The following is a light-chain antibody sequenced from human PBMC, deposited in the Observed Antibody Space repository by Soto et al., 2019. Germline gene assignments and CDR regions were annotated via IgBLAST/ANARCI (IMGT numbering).Light chain of an antibody. Sequence: EIVLTQSPATLSVSPGERVTLSCRPSQSVDSNLAWYQQKPDQAPRLLIYDASTRATGIPARFSGSGSGTEFTLTISSLQSEDFAVYFCQQYNNWPPYTFGQGTNLEIK. CDR1: QSVDSN. CDR2: DAS. J-gene: IGKJ2*01. CDR3: QQYNNWPPYT. V-gene: IGKV3-15*01.